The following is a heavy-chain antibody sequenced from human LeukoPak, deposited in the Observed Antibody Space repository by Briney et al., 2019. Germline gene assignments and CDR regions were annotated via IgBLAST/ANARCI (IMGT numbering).Heavy chain of an antibody. CDR2: IYYSGST. J-gene: IGHJ4*02. CDR3: ARRGYSSGPYFDY. CDR1: GGSISSSSYY. D-gene: IGHD6-19*01. Sequence: SETLSLTCIVSGGSISSSSYYWGWIRQPPGKGLEWIGNIYYSGSTYYNPSLKSRVTISVDTSKNQFSLKLSSVTAADTAVYYCARRGYSSGPYFDYWGQGTLVTVSS. V-gene: IGHV4-39*01.